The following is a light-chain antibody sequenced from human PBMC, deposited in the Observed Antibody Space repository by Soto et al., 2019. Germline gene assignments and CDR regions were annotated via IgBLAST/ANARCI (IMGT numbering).Light chain of an antibody. Sequence: EIVMTQSAGTLSVSPGERATLSCRAIQSVSSSYLAWYQHKPGQAPRLLIYDASIRAAGVPARFSGSGSGTDFSLTISSLEPEDFAIYYCQQRSIWPPWTFGQGTKVDVK. CDR1: QSVSSSY. CDR2: DAS. J-gene: IGKJ1*01. V-gene: IGKV3D-20*02. CDR3: QQRSIWPPWT.